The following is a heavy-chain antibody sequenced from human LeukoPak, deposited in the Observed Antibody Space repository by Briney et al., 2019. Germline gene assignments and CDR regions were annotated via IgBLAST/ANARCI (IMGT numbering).Heavy chain of an antibody. D-gene: IGHD1-1*01. J-gene: IGHJ4*02. Sequence: GGSLRLSCAASGFTFDDYGMSWVRQAPGKGLEWVSGINWNGGSTGYADSVKGRFTISRDNAKNSLYLQMNSLRAEDTAVYYCAAGMSSDNLDYWGQGTLVTVSS. CDR2: INWNGGST. CDR3: AAGMSSDNLDY. CDR1: GFTFDDYG. V-gene: IGHV3-20*04.